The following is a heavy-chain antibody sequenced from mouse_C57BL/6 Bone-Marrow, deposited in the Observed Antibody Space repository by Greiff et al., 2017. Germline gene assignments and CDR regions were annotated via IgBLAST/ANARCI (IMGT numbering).Heavy chain of an antibody. V-gene: IGHV5-2*01. Sequence: EVKLVESGGGLVQPGESLKLSCESNEYDFPPYTMSWVRQTPEKRLELVAAINSGGGSTYYPDTMKRRYIISSENTKKTLYLQMSSLRSEDTALYYCARRPLLWVSCGYFDVWGTGTTVTVSS. CDR3: ARRPLLWVSCGYFDV. CDR2: INSGGGST. J-gene: IGHJ1*03. CDR1: EYDFPPYT. D-gene: IGHD2-1*01.